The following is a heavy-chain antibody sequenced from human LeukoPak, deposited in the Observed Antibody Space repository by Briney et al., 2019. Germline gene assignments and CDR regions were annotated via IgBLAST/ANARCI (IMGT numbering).Heavy chain of an antibody. CDR1: GFTFSSYA. J-gene: IGHJ4*02. Sequence: GGSLRLPCAASGFTFSSYAMHWVRQAPGKGLEWVAVISYDGSNKYYADSVKGRFTISRDNSKNTLYLQMNSLRAEDTAVYYCAREWVYYYGSGVFDYWGQGTLVTVSS. V-gene: IGHV3-30-3*01. CDR3: AREWVYYYGSGVFDY. D-gene: IGHD3-10*01. CDR2: ISYDGSNK.